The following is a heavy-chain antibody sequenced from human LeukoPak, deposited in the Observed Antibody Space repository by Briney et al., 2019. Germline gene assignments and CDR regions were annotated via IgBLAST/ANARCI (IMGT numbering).Heavy chain of an antibody. Sequence: SETLSLTCTVSGGSISSYYWSWIRQPPGKGLEWIGYIYYSGSTNYNPSLKSRVTISVGTSKNQFSLKLSSVTAADTAVYYCARARKIRGYFDYWGQGTLVTVSS. CDR3: ARARKIRGYFDY. CDR1: GGSISSYY. V-gene: IGHV4-59*01. D-gene: IGHD2/OR15-2a*01. CDR2: IYYSGST. J-gene: IGHJ4*02.